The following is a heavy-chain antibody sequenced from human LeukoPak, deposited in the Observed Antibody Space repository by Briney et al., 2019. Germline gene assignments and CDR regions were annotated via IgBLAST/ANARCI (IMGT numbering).Heavy chain of an antibody. D-gene: IGHD3-22*01. CDR2: INPNSGGT. Sequence: ASVKVSCKASGYTFTGYNMHWVRQAPGQGLEWMGWINPNSGGTNYAQKFQGRVTMTRDTSINTAYMELGRLTSDDTALYYCTKEGVDSYWGQGTLVTVTS. CDR1: GYTFTGYN. CDR3: TKEGVDSY. J-gene: IGHJ4*02. V-gene: IGHV1-2*02.